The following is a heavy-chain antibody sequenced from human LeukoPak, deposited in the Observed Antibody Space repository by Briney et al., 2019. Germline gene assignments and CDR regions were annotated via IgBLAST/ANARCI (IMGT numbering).Heavy chain of an antibody. V-gene: IGHV3-53*01. J-gene: IGHJ4*02. CDR2: IYSGGTT. Sequence: GGSLRLSCAASGFTVSSDFMTWVRQAPGKGLEWVSVIYSGGTTYYADSVTGRFTISRDNSKNTLYLQMNSLRAEDTAVYYCARGRVNFDYWGQGTLVTVSS. CDR3: ARGRVNFDY. CDR1: GFTVSSDF. D-gene: IGHD3-22*01.